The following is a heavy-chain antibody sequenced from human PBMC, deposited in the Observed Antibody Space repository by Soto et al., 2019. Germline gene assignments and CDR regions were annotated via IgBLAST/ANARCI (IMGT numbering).Heavy chain of an antibody. V-gene: IGHV1-69*13. D-gene: IGHD3-16*01. J-gene: IGHJ4*02. CDR1: GGTFSSYA. CDR2: IXPIXXTX. CDR3: ARVVPPGNSFGYFDY. Sequence: SVKVSCKASGGTFSSYAISWVRQAPGQGLEWMGGIXPIXXTXXXXXKXXGRVTITADESTSTAYMELSSLRSEDTAVYYCARVVPPGNSFGYFDYWGQGTLVTVSS.